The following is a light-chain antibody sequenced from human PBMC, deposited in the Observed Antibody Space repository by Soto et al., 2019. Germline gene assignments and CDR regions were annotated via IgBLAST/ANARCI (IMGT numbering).Light chain of an antibody. Sequence: EIVLTQSPATLSVSLWERATISCRASQSVSSYLAWYQQKPGQAPRLLIYDATNRATGIPSRFSGSGSGTDFTLTISSREPEDSAVYYCQQRHMWHITFGQGTRLEIK. CDR1: QSVSSY. CDR3: QQRHMWHIT. J-gene: IGKJ5*01. CDR2: DAT. V-gene: IGKV3-11*01.